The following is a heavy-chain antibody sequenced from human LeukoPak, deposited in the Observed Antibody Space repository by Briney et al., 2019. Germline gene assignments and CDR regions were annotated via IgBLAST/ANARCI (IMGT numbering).Heavy chain of an antibody. Sequence: KASETLSLTCTVSGGSISSGSYYWSWIRQPAGKGLEWIGRIYTSGSTNYNPSLKSRVTISVDTSKNQFSLKLSSVTAADTAVYYCARLVSGGIDYWGQGTLVTVSS. J-gene: IGHJ4*02. V-gene: IGHV4-61*02. CDR1: GGSISSGSYY. D-gene: IGHD6-13*01. CDR2: IYTSGST. CDR3: ARLVSGGIDY.